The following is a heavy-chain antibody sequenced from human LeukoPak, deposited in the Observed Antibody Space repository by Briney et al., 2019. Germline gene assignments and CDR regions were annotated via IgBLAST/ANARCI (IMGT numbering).Heavy chain of an antibody. CDR2: MNPNSGNT. Sequence: ASVTVSFTASGYTFTIYDINWVRQATGQGGERMGWMNPNSGNTDYTQKFQGRVTMNSNTSISTAYMELSSLRSEDTAVYYCARPRRYYYYYYMDVWGKGTTVTISS. V-gene: IGHV1-8*01. J-gene: IGHJ6*03. CDR3: ARPRRYYYYYYMDV. CDR1: GYTFTIYD.